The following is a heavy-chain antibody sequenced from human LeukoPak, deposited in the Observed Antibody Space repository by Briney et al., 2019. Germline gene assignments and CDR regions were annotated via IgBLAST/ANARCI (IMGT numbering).Heavy chain of an antibody. CDR3: AKDDTNLYVWGSYRYTYFDY. D-gene: IGHD3-16*02. V-gene: IGHV3-23*01. CDR2: ISGSGGST. CDR1: GFTFSSYA. Sequence: GGSLRLSCAASGFTFSSYAMSWVRQAPGKGLEWVSAISGSGGSTYYADSVKGRFTISRDNSKNTLYLQMNSLRAEDTAVYYCAKDDTNLYVWGSYRYTYFDYWGQGTLVTVSS. J-gene: IGHJ4*02.